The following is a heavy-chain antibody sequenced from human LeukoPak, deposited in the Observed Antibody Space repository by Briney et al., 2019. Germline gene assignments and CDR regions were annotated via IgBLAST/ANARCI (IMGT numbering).Heavy chain of an antibody. V-gene: IGHV1-69*04. CDR1: GGTFNTYV. CDR2: IIPNLGTS. J-gene: IGHJ4*02. Sequence: ASVKVSCKGSGGTFNTYVISWVRQAPGQGPEWMGSIIPNLGTSNYAQKFQGRVTVTADKSTSTAYMELSSLRSEYTAIYYCARSIVVIPATIPYYFDYWGQGTLVTVSS. D-gene: IGHD2-2*02. CDR3: ARSIVVIPATIPYYFDY.